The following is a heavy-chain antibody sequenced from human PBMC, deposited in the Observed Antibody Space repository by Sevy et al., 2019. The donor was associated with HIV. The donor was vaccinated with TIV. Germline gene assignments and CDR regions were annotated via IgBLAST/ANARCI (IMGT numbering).Heavy chain of an antibody. CDR2: ISGSGGST. Sequence: GGSVRLSCAASGFTFSSYAMSWVRQAPGKGLEWVSAISGSGGSTYYANSLKGRFTISRDNSKNKLYLQMNSLRAEDTAVYYCAADSGGFQRAWYYYYYIDVWGKGTTVTVSS. D-gene: IGHD2-15*01. V-gene: IGHV3-23*01. J-gene: IGHJ6*03. CDR1: GFTFSSYA. CDR3: AADSGGFQRAWYYYYYIDV.